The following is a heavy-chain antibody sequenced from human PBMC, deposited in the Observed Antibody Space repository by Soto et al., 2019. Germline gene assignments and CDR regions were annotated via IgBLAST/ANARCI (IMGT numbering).Heavy chain of an antibody. J-gene: IGHJ6*03. Sequence: PGGSLRLSCAASGFTFSSYWMSWVRQAPGKGLEWVANIKQDGSEKYYVDSVKGRFTISRDNAKNSLYLQMNSLRAEDTAVYYCARARGYSGYDLHYYYYYMDVWGKGTTVTVSS. D-gene: IGHD5-12*01. CDR2: IKQDGSEK. CDR3: ARARGYSGYDLHYYYYYMDV. V-gene: IGHV3-7*01. CDR1: GFTFSSYW.